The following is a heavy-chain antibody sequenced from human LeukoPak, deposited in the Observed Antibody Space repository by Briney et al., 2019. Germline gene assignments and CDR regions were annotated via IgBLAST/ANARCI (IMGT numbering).Heavy chain of an antibody. V-gene: IGHV4-59*01. D-gene: IGHD2-15*01. CDR2: IYYSGST. Sequence: SETLSLTCTVSGDSISSYYWSWIRQPPGKGLEWIGYIYYSGSTNYNSSLKSRVTISVDTSKNQFSLKLSSVTAADTAVYYCARERCSGGSCYLGGVLRGYFDSWGQGTLVTVSS. J-gene: IGHJ4*02. CDR3: ARERCSGGSCYLGGVLRGYFDS. CDR1: GDSISSYY.